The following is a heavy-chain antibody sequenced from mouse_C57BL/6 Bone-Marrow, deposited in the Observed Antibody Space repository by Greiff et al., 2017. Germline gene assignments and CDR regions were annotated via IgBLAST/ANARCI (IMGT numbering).Heavy chain of an antibody. V-gene: IGHV14-4*01. J-gene: IGHJ1*03. Sequence: EVQLQQSGAELVRPGASVKLSCTASGFNIKDDYMHWVKQRPEQGLEWIGWIDPENGDTEYASKFQGKATITADTSSNTAYLQLSSLTSEDTAVYYCTTGNYYGTGGYFDVWGTGTTVTVSS. CDR1: GFNIKDDY. D-gene: IGHD1-1*01. CDR2: IDPENGDT. CDR3: TTGNYYGTGGYFDV.